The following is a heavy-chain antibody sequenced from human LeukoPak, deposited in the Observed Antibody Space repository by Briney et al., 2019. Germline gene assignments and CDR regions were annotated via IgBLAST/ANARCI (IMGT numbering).Heavy chain of an antibody. J-gene: IGHJ4*02. D-gene: IGHD3-22*01. CDR1: GFTFISYW. Sequence: GGSLRLSCAASGFTFISYWMSWVRQAPGKGLEWVANIKQDGSEKYYVGSVKGRFTISRDNAKSSLYLQMNSLRAEDTAVYYCAKGPLITMIVVSEVAPFDYWGQGTLVTVSS. V-gene: IGHV3-7*01. CDR2: IKQDGSEK. CDR3: AKGPLITMIVVSEVAPFDY.